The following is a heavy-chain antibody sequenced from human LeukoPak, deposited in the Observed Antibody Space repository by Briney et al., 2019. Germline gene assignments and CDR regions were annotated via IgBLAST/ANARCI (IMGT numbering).Heavy chain of an antibody. CDR2: ISGSGGST. D-gene: IGHD2-21*01. CDR3: AKDLVTVQQPYYFDY. J-gene: IGHJ4*02. Sequence: GGSLRLSCTASGFTFSNAWMRWVRQAPGKGLEWVSAISGSGGSTYYADSVKGRFTISRDNSKNTLYLQMNSLRAEDTAVYCCAKDLVTVQQPYYFDYWGQGTLVTVSS. CDR1: GFTFSNAW. V-gene: IGHV3-23*01.